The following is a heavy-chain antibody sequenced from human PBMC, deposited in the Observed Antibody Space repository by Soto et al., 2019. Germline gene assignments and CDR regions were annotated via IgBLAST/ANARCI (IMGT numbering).Heavy chain of an antibody. CDR2: ISGSGGST. J-gene: IGHJ5*01. Sequence: EVQMLESGGDLVHPGGSLRLSCADSSFTFNMSAMSWVRQAPGKGLEWVSGISGSGGSTYYTDSVKGRFTISRDNSKNTLFLQMDRLGAEDTAVYYCAKEKNFWSGTTAFDSWGQGTLVTVSS. V-gene: IGHV3-23*01. D-gene: IGHD3-3*01. CDR3: AKEKNFWSGTTAFDS. CDR1: SFTFNMSA.